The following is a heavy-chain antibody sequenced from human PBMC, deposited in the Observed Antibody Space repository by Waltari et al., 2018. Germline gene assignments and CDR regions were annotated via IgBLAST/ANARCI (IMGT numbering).Heavy chain of an antibody. J-gene: IGHJ4*02. CDR1: GFTFSNFW. V-gene: IGHV3-7*01. D-gene: IGHD2-15*01. CDR2: IKPDGSGK. CDR3: ARDVL. Sequence: EVQLVESGGDSVQPGGSLRLSCAASGFTFSNFWMRWVRQAPGKGLVWGSSIKPDGSGKYDVESVKGRFTISRDNAKNSLNLQMDSLRVEDTAVYFCARDVLWGQGTRVTVSP.